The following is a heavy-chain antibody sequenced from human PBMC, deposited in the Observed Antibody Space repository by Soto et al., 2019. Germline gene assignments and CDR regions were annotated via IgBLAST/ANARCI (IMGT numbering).Heavy chain of an antibody. Sequence: QVQLVQSGAEVKKPGSSVKVSCTASGGTFNSYTLNWVRQAPGQRLEWGGRVKPLVGMSSSASKFQGRVTMTADKSTSKAYMDLTGLKSEDTAVYYCATSYGSGSTHFDSWGQGTLVTVSS. CDR3: ATSYGSGSTHFDS. CDR1: GGTFNSYT. CDR2: VKPLVGMS. D-gene: IGHD3-10*01. J-gene: IGHJ4*02. V-gene: IGHV1-69*02.